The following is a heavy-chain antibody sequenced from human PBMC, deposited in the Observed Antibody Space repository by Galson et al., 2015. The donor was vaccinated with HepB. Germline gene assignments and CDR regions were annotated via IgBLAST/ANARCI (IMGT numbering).Heavy chain of an antibody. Sequence: SLRLSCAASGFTFSNAWMSWVRQAPGKGLEWVGRIKSKTDGGTTDYAAPVKGRFTISRDDSKNTLYLQMNSLKTEDTAVYYCTATPDRYYGDYGGWFDPWGQGTLVTVSS. CDR2: IKSKTDGGTT. CDR3: TATPDRYYGDYGGWFDP. D-gene: IGHD4-17*01. J-gene: IGHJ5*02. V-gene: IGHV3-15*01. CDR1: GFTFSNAW.